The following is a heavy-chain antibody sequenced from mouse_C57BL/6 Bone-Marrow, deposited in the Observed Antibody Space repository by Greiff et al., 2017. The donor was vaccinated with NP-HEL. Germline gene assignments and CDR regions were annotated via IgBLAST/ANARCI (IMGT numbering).Heavy chain of an antibody. CDR1: GYTFTSYW. Sequence: QVQLKQPGAELVKPGASVKMSCKASGYTFTSYWITWVKQRPGQGLEWIGDIYPGSGSTNYNEKFKSKATLTVDTSSSTAYMQLSSLTSEDSAVYYCAKYGNYLAWFAYWGQGTLVTVSA. CDR3: AKYGNYLAWFAY. V-gene: IGHV1-55*01. J-gene: IGHJ3*01. D-gene: IGHD2-10*02. CDR2: IYPGSGST.